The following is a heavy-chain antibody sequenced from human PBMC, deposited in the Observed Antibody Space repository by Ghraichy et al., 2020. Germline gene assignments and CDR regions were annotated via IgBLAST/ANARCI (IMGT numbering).Heavy chain of an antibody. CDR3: AKDAISSWRTDYYYGMDV. Sequence: GESLNISCAASGFTFSSYAMSWVRQAPGKGLEWVSAISGSGGSTYYADSVKGRFTISRDNSKNTLYLQMNSLRAEDTAVYYCAKDAISSWRTDYYYGMDVWGQGTTVTVSS. CDR1: GFTFSSYA. CDR2: ISGSGGST. V-gene: IGHV3-23*01. D-gene: IGHD6-13*01. J-gene: IGHJ6*02.